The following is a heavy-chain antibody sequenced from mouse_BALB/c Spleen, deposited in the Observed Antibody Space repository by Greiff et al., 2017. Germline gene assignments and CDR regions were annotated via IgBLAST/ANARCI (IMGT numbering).Heavy chain of an antibody. Sequence: EVQGVESGGGLVKPGGSLKLSCAASGFTFSSYAVSWVRQTPEKRLEWVATISSGGSYTYYPDSVKGRFTISRDNAKNTLYLQMSSLRSEDTAMYYCASDRYGFAYWGQGTLVTVSA. V-gene: IGHV5-9-3*01. CDR3: ASDRYGFAY. CDR2: ISSGGSYT. CDR1: GFTFSSYA. D-gene: IGHD2-14*01. J-gene: IGHJ3*01.